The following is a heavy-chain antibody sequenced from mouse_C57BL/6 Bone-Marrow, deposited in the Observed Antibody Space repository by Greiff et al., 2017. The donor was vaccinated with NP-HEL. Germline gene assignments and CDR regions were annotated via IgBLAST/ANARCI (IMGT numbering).Heavy chain of an antibody. D-gene: IGHD2-2*01. J-gene: IGHJ3*01. CDR1: GYTFTGYW. V-gene: IGHV1-9*01. Sequence: QVQLQQSGAELMKPGASVKLSCKATGYTFTGYWIEWVKQRPGHGLEWIGEILPGSGSTNYNEKFKGKATFTADTSSNTAYMQLSSLTTEDSAIYYCARWEKEKIYYGSAWFAYWGQGTLVTVSA. CDR2: ILPGSGST. CDR3: ARWEKEKIYYGSAWFAY.